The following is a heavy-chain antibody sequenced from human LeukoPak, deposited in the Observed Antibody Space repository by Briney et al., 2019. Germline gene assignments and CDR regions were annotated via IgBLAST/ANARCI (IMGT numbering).Heavy chain of an antibody. CDR2: ISGDGRDI. CDR1: AFTFSSYG. CDR3: AKGYYGSGSYYNVAPFDY. V-gene: IGHV3-23*01. J-gene: IGHJ4*02. Sequence: PGGTLRLSCAASAFTFSSYGMSWVRQAPGKGLEWVSAISGDGRDIFYADAVKGRFTISRDNSKNTLYLQMNSLRAEDTAVYYCAKGYYGSGSYYNVAPFDYWGQGTLVTVSS. D-gene: IGHD3-10*01.